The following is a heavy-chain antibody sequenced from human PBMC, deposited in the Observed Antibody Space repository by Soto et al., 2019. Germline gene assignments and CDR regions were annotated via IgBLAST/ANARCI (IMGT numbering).Heavy chain of an antibody. CDR1: GGSISSGNYY. D-gene: IGHD6-19*01. Sequence: SETLSLTCTVSGGSISSGNYYWTWIRQHPGKGLEWIGYIYYTGSTNYNPSLKSRVTISPDTSKNQFSLKLSSVTAADTAVYYCARVLGQWLVIGYWGQGTLVTVSS. CDR3: ARVLGQWLVIGY. V-gene: IGHV4-61*01. CDR2: IYYTGST. J-gene: IGHJ4*02.